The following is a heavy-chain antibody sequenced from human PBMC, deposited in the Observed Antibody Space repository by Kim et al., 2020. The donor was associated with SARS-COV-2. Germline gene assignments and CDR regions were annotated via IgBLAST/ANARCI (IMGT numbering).Heavy chain of an antibody. J-gene: IGHJ1*01. D-gene: IGHD3-22*01. CDR3: ATVVFYYDAGYFKN. Sequence: AEPVKARLHISRDHSKNTLYLQMNSLRAEDTAVYYCATVVFYYDAGYFKNWGQGTLVIVSS. V-gene: IGHV3-66*01.